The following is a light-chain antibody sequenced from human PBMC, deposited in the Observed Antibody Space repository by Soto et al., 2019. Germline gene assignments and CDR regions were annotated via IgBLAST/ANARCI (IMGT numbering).Light chain of an antibody. CDR2: LGS. J-gene: IGKJ4*01. CDR1: QSLLHSNGYNY. Sequence: DNVMTQSPLSLPVTPGEPASISCRSSQSLLHSNGYNYLDWYLQKPGHSPQLLIYLGSNRASGVPDRFSGSGSGTDFTLKISRVEAEDVGVYYCMQALQTPLTFGGGTKVEIK. CDR3: MQALQTPLT. V-gene: IGKV2-28*01.